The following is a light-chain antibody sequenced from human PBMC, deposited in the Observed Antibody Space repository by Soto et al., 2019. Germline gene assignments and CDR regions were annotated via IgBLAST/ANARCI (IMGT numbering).Light chain of an antibody. V-gene: IGLV2-23*01. Sequence: QSALTQPAPVSGSPGESITISCTGTSSDVGTYNLVTWYQQHPGRVPKLILYEGNKRPSGVSSRFSASKSGNTASLTISGLQAEDEADYFCCSYAPSRTLLFGGGTKVTV. CDR1: SSDVGTYNL. CDR2: EGN. CDR3: CSYAPSRTLL. J-gene: IGLJ2*01.